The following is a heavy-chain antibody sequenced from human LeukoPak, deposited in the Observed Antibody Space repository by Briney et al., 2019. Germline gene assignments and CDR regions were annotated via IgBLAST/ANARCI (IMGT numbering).Heavy chain of an antibody. CDR1: GFTFSSYG. V-gene: IGHV3-33*01. CDR3: ARSIRVPDSSGYYYYFDY. D-gene: IGHD3-22*01. CDR2: IWYDGGNK. Sequence: GGSLRLSCAASGFTFSSYGMHWVRQAPGKGPEWVAVIWYDGGNKYYADSVKGRFTISRDNSKNTLYLQMNSLRAEDTAVYYCARSIRVPDSSGYYYYFDYWGQGTLVTVSS. J-gene: IGHJ4*02.